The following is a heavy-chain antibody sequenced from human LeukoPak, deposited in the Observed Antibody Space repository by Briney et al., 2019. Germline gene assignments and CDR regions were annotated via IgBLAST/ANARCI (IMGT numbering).Heavy chain of an antibody. Sequence: SETLSLTCTVSGGSISSYYWSWIRQPPGKGLEWIGYIYYSGSTNYNPSLKSRVTISVDTSKNQFSLKLSSVTAADTAVYYCASVNFRHDYWGQGTLVTVSS. CDR3: ASVNFRHDY. V-gene: IGHV4-59*12. J-gene: IGHJ4*02. D-gene: IGHD3-3*01. CDR2: IYYSGST. CDR1: GGSISSYY.